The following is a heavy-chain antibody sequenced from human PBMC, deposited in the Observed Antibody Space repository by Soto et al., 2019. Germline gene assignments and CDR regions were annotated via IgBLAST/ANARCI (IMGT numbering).Heavy chain of an antibody. J-gene: IGHJ4*02. Sequence: QVLLVQSGTEVKKPGSSVKVSCKASGGTFTSFTLNWVRQAPGQGPEWMGRIIPALGIEDYAPKFQGKVTMTADTSTSTAHMEMSSLRSHDTAVYYCAAVVGTSAFVGYLEYWGQGTLVTVSS. CDR2: IIPALGIE. D-gene: IGHD6-19*01. V-gene: IGHV1-69*02. CDR1: GGTFTSFT. CDR3: AAVVGTSAFVGYLEY.